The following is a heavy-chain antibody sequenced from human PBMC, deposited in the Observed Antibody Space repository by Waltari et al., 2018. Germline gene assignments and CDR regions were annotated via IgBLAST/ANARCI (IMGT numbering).Heavy chain of an antibody. V-gene: IGHV1-3*01. Sequence: QVQLVQSGAEVKKPGASVKVSCKASGYTFTSYAMHWVRQAPGQRLEWMGWINAGNGNTKYSQKFQGRVTSTRDTSASTAYMELSSLRAEDTAVYYWAREGGSCTNGVCYNRDYWGQGTLVTVSS. J-gene: IGHJ4*02. CDR3: AREGGSCTNGVCYNRDY. D-gene: IGHD2-8*01. CDR2: INAGNGNT. CDR1: GYTFTSYA.